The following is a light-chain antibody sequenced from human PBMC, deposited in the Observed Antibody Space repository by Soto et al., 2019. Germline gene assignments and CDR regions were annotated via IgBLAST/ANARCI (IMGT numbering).Light chain of an antibody. CDR1: QSVSSF. J-gene: IGKJ1*01. CDR3: QNRSNWPWT. Sequence: EIVLTQSPATLSLSPGGRATLSCRASQSVSSFLAWYQQKPGQAPRLLIYDASSRATGIPARFSGSGSGTDFTLTISSLEPEDFAVYYCQNRSNWPWTFGQGTKVELK. V-gene: IGKV3-11*01. CDR2: DAS.